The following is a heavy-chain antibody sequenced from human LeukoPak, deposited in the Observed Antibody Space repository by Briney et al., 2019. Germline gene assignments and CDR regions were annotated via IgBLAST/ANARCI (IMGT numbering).Heavy chain of an antibody. CDR1: GFTFSSYA. V-gene: IGHV3-23*01. CDR2: ISGSGGST. CDR3: AKTDDIAVAGAHFDY. J-gene: IGHJ4*02. Sequence: PGGSLRLSCAASGFTFSSYAMSWVRQAPGKGLEWVSAISGSGGSTYYADSVKGRFTISRDNSKNTLYLQMNSLRAEDTAVHYCAKTDDIAVAGAHFDYWGQGTLVTVSS. D-gene: IGHD6-19*01.